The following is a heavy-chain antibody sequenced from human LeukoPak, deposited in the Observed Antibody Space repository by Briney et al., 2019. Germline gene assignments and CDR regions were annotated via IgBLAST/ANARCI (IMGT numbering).Heavy chain of an antibody. J-gene: IGHJ1*01. V-gene: IGHV3-74*01. CDR1: GFTFSSYW. CDR2: IKSDGST. Sequence: GGSLRLSCAASGFTFSSYWMHWVRQAPGKGLVRVSRIKSDGSTNYADSVKGRFTISRDNAKNTLSLQMNSLRAEDTGVYYCARAPSEIGGYYPEYFRHWGQGTLVTVSS. CDR3: ARAPSEIGGYYPEYFRH. D-gene: IGHD3-22*01.